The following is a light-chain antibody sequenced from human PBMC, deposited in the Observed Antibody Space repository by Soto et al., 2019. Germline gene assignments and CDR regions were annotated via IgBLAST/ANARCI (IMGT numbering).Light chain of an antibody. CDR1: GSNVGASYD. CDR3: QSYDNILSGPL. V-gene: IGLV1-40*01. Sequence: QTVVTQPPSVSGAPGQRITMSCTGSGSNVGASYDVHWYQVLPGAGPRLLIYKNNNRPSGVPDRFSGSKSGTSASLAITGLRAEDEADYYCQSYDNILSGPLFGGGTKLTVL. J-gene: IGLJ3*02. CDR2: KNN.